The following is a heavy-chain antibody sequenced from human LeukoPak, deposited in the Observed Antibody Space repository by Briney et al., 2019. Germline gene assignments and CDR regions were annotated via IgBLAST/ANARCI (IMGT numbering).Heavy chain of an antibody. CDR3: ARGPYSYDSSGAFDI. D-gene: IGHD3-22*01. CDR1: SGSFSDYY. V-gene: IGHV4-59*10. CDR2: ISSSGST. Sequence: SETLSLTCAVYSGSFSDYYWSWIRQPAGKGLEWIGRISSSGSTNYNPSLKSRVTISVDTSKNQFSLKLSSVTAADTAVYFCARGPYSYDSSGAFDIWGQGTMVTVSS. J-gene: IGHJ3*02.